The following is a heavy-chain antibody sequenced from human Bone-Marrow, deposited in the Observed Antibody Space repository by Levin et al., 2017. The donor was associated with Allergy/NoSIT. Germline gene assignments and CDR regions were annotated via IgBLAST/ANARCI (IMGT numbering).Heavy chain of an antibody. J-gene: IGHJ5*02. D-gene: IGHD2-2*01. CDR2: INHSGST. Sequence: SETLSLTCAVYGGSFSGYYWSWIRQPPGKGLEWIGEINHSGSTNYNPSLKSRVTISVDTSKNQFSLKLSSVTAADTAVYYCARGNGYCSSTSGLNWFDPWGQGTLVTVSS. CDR3: ARGNGYCSSTSGLNWFDP. CDR1: GGSFSGYY. V-gene: IGHV4-34*01.